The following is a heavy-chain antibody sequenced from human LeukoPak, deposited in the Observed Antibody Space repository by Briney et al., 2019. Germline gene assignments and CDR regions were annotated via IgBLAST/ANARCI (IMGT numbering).Heavy chain of an antibody. V-gene: IGHV4-59*01. J-gene: IGHJ3*02. CDR3: VRDSYYDSSGSHAKGAFDI. D-gene: IGHD3-22*01. Sequence: SETLSLTCTVSDGAIAGYSWSWIRQPPGKGLEWIGYIYYSGDTNYNPSLQSRVTVSVDTSKNQFSLKLTSVTAADTAVYYCVRDSYYDSSGSHAKGAFDIWGQGTMVTVSS. CDR1: DGAIAGYS. CDR2: IYYSGDT.